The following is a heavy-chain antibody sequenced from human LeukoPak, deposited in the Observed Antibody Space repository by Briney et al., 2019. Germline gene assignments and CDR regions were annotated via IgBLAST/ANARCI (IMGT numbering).Heavy chain of an antibody. Sequence: GSLRLSCTASGFTFGDYAMSWFRQAPGKGLEWVGFIRSKAYGGTTEYAASVKGRFTISRDDSKSIAYLQMNSLKTEDTAVYYCTSGSGSYYNVEFGYWGQGTLVTVSS. CDR1: GFTFGDYA. CDR2: IRSKAYGGTT. J-gene: IGHJ4*02. CDR3: TSGSGSYYNVEFGY. V-gene: IGHV3-49*03. D-gene: IGHD3-10*01.